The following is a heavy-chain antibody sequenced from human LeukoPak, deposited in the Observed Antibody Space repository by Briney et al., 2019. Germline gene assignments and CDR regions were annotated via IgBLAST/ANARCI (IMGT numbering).Heavy chain of an antibody. CDR1: GVSISSYY. J-gene: IGHJ4*02. Sequence: ASETLSLTCTVSGVSISSYYWSWIRQPPGKGLEWIGYIYYSGSTNYNPPLKSRVTISVDTSKNQFSLKLSSVTAADTAVYYCARGDGYNHFDYWGQGTLVTVSS. D-gene: IGHD5-24*01. CDR3: ARGDGYNHFDY. V-gene: IGHV4-59*01. CDR2: IYYSGST.